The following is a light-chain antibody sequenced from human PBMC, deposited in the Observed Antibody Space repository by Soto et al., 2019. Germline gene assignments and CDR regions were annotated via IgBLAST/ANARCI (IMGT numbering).Light chain of an antibody. CDR2: GAS. J-gene: IGKJ1*01. CDR3: QRYNNIART. V-gene: IGKV3-20*01. CDR1: QSVSNNY. Sequence: IVLTQSPGTLSLSPGERRTLSFMASQSVSNNYLAWYQQKPGQAPRLLIYGASNRATGIPDRFSGSGSGTDFTLTISSLQPDDFATYYCQRYNNIARTFGQGTKVDI.